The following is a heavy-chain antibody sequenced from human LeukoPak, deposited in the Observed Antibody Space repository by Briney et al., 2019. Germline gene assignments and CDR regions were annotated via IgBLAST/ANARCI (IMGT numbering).Heavy chain of an antibody. Sequence: GGSLRLSCAASGFTFRSYWMHWVRQAPGKGLVWVSRINSDGSSTSYADSVKGRFTISRDNAKNTLYLQMNSLRAEDTAVYYCARDRGGSYDPYFDYWGQGTLVTVSS. V-gene: IGHV3-74*01. CDR2: INSDGSST. J-gene: IGHJ4*02. CDR3: ARDRGGSYDPYFDY. D-gene: IGHD1-26*01. CDR1: GFTFRSYW.